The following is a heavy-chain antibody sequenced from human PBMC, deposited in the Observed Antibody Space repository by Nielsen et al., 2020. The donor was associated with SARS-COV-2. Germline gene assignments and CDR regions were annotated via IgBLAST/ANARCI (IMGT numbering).Heavy chain of an antibody. CDR1: GFTFSSHA. CDR3: ARETIDFTSSFVDK. J-gene: IGHJ4*02. D-gene: IGHD2-2*01. V-gene: IGHV3-30*04. Sequence: GGSLRLSCAASGFTFSSHAMHWVRQAPGKGLEWLTIISADGANDHYADSVRGRFTISRDNSKNTLYLHLNSLRPEDTAVYYCARETIDFTSSFVDKWGQGTLVTVSP. CDR2: ISADGAND.